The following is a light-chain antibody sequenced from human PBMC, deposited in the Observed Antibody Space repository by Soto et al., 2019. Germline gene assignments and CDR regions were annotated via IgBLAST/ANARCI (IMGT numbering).Light chain of an antibody. V-gene: IGKV2-30*01. CDR1: QSLVFSDGNTY. J-gene: IGKJ1*01. CDR2: TVS. CDR3: MQSTRWLWT. Sequence: DVVLTQSPLSLPVALGQPASISCRSSQSLVFSDGNTYLNLFQQRPGQSPRRLTYTVSNRNSGVTDRFSGSGLGTDFTLKISRVEAEDVGVYYCMQSTRWLWTFGPGTKVEIK.